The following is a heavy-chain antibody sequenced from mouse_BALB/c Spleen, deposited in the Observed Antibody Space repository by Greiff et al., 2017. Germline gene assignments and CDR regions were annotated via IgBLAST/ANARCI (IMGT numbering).Heavy chain of an antibody. Sequence: EVQGVESGGGLVKPGGSLKLSCAASGFTFSDYYMYWVRQTPEKRLEWVATISDGGSYTYYPDSVKGRFTISRDNAKNNLYLQMSSLKSEDTAMYYCARLYYGYSYFDVWGAGTTVTVSS. CDR1: GFTFSDYY. D-gene: IGHD1-1*01. CDR2: ISDGGSYT. CDR3: ARLYYGYSYFDV. V-gene: IGHV5-4*02. J-gene: IGHJ1*01.